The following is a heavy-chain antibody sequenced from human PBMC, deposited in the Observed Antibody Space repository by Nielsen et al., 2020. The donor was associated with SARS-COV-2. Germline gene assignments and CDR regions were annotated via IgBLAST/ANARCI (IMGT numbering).Heavy chain of an antibody. V-gene: IGHV3-53*01. D-gene: IGHD3-10*01. CDR1: GFTVSSNY. CDR2: IYSGGST. Sequence: GESLKISCAASGFTVSSNYMSWVRQAPGKGLEWVSVIYSGGSTYYADSVKGRFTISRDNSKNTLYLQMNSLRAEDTAVYYCTTDRALLWFGELYDAFDIWGQGTMVTVSS. J-gene: IGHJ3*02. CDR3: TTDRALLWFGELYDAFDI.